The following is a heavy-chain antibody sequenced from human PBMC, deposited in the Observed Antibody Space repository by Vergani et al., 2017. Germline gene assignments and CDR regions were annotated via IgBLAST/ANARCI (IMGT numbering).Heavy chain of an antibody. D-gene: IGHD3-22*01. V-gene: IGHV4-30-2*01. CDR1: GGSVSSGSYY. J-gene: IGHJ4*02. CDR3: ARGHDSSGYYYDY. CDR2: IYHSGST. Sequence: QVQLQESGPGLVKPSETLSLTCTVSGGSVSSGSYYWSWIRQPPGKGLEWIGYIYHSGSTYYNPSLKSRVTMSVDRSKNQFSLKLSSVTAADTAVYYCARGHDSSGYYYDYWGQGTLVTVSS.